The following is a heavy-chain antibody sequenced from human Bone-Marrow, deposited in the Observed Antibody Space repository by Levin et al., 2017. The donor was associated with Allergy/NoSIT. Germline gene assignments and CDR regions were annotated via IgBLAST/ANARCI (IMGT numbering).Heavy chain of an antibody. Sequence: ASVKVSCKVSGYTLTELSMHWVRQAPGKGLEWMGGFDPEDGETIYAQKFQGRVTMTEDTSTDTAYMELSSLRSEDTAVYYCATDLAAAYYGSGKRDYWGQGTLVTVSS. J-gene: IGHJ4*02. V-gene: IGHV1-24*01. CDR1: GYTLTELS. CDR2: FDPEDGET. CDR3: ATDLAAAYYGSGKRDY. D-gene: IGHD3-10*01.